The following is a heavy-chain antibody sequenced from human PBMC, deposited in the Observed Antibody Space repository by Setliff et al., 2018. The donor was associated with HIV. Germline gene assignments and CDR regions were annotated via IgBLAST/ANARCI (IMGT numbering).Heavy chain of an antibody. CDR3: VRGYRSAWNSWFDA. V-gene: IGHV1-46*01. D-gene: IGHD6-19*01. CDR1: GYTFTTYY. J-gene: IGHJ5*02. Sequence: ASVKVSCKASGYTFTTYYIHWVRQAPGQGLEWMGILNPSEGATSFAQKFQGRVTMTRDTSTSTVYMDLSSLRADDTAVYYCVRGYRSAWNSWFDAWGQGTRVTVSS. CDR2: LNPSEGAT.